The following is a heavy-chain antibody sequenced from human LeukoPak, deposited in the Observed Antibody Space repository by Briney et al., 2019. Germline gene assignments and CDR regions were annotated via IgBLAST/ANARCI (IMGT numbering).Heavy chain of an antibody. CDR3: VTYYFDSSGPKKNY. V-gene: IGHV4-34*01. CDR2: INHSGST. Sequence: SETLSLTCAVYGGSFSGYYWSWIRQPPGKGLERIGEINHSGSTNYNPSLKSRVTISVDTSKKQFFLKLSSVTAADTAVYYCVTYYFDSSGPKKNYWGQGTLVTVSS. J-gene: IGHJ4*02. D-gene: IGHD3-22*01. CDR1: GGSFSGYY.